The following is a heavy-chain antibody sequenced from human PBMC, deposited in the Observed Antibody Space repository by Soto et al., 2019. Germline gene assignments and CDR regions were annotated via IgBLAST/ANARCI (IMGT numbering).Heavy chain of an antibody. CDR3: ARGLMGSGRRKEYFQH. V-gene: IGHV4-4*02. CDR2: IYHSGST. J-gene: IGHJ1*01. Sequence: PSETLSLTCAVSSGSISSRKWWTWVRQSPGKGLEWIGEIYHSGSTNYNPSLKSRVTISIDKSNNQFSLKLSSVTAADTAVYYCARGLMGSGRRKEYFQHWGQGTLVTVSS. CDR1: SGSISSRKW. D-gene: IGHD2-15*01.